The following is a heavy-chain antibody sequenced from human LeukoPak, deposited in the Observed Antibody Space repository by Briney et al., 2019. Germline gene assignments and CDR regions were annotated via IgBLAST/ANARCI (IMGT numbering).Heavy chain of an antibody. D-gene: IGHD1-26*01. J-gene: IGHJ4*02. Sequence: GGSLRLSCAASGFGFDDYAIHWVRQVPGKGLEWVSLINWDGGITYYADSVKGRFTISRDNSKNSLYLQMNSLRVEDTALYYCAKDARGSYWGYFDYWGQGTLVTVSS. CDR3: AKDARGSYWGYFDY. CDR2: INWDGGIT. CDR1: GFGFDDYA. V-gene: IGHV3-43D*03.